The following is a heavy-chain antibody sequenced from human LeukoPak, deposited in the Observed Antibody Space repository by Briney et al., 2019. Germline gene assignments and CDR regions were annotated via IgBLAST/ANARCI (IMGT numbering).Heavy chain of an antibody. Sequence: PSETLSLTCTVSGVSMNHYYLSWIRQPPGKELEWIGYIYSVGSTNYNPSLKSRVSISVDTSKNQLSLNLSSVTAADTAVYYCARAIAVAPTGWFDPWGQGTLVTVSS. CDR1: GVSMNHYY. V-gene: IGHV4-4*09. CDR2: IYSVGST. CDR3: ARAIAVAPTGWFDP. D-gene: IGHD6-19*01. J-gene: IGHJ5*02.